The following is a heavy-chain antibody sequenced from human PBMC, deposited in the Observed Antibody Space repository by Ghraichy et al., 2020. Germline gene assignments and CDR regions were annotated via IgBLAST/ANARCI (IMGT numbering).Heavy chain of an antibody. V-gene: IGHV3-7*03. CDR2: IKQDGSEK. D-gene: IGHD3-3*01. CDR1: GFTFSSYW. Sequence: GESLNISCAASGFTFSSYWMSWVRQAPGKGLEWVANIKQDGSEKYYVDSVKGRFTISRDNAKNSLYLQMNSLRAEDTAVYYCARDNSGSTYYDFWSGYYDSPSSFDYWGQGTLVTVSS. J-gene: IGHJ4*02. CDR3: ARDNSGSTYYDFWSGYYDSPSSFDY.